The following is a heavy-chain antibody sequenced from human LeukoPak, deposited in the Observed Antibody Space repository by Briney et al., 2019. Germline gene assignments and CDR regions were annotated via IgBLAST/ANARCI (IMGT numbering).Heavy chain of an antibody. D-gene: IGHD3-16*02. CDR3: AREKTYYDYVWGSYRPRDFDY. V-gene: IGHV3-23*01. J-gene: IGHJ4*02. Sequence: PGGSLRLSCAASGFTFSKFPMGWVRQAPGRGLEWVSAISASGDVTFYADSLRGRFTISRDNSKSTLYLQMNSLRAEDTAVYYCAREKTYYDYVWGSYRPRDFDYWGQGTLVTVSS. CDR2: ISASGDVT. CDR1: GFTFSKFP.